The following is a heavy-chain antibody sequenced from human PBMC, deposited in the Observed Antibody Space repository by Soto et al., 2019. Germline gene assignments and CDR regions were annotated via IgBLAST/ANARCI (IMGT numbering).Heavy chain of an antibody. J-gene: IGHJ6*02. CDR1: GFTFSSYA. CDR2: IWYDGSNT. V-gene: IGHV3-30*02. CDR3: AKDRIMVRGVSPPYYYYGMDV. Sequence: GGSLRLSCAASGFTFSSYAMHWVRQAPGKGLEWVGFIWYDGSNTFYAESVKGRFTISRDNSKNTVYLQMNSLRAEDTAVYYCAKDRIMVRGVSPPYYYYGMDVWGQGTTVTVSS. D-gene: IGHD3-10*01.